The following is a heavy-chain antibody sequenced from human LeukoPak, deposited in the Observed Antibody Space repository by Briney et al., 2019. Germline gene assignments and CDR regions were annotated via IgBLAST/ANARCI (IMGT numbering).Heavy chain of an antibody. CDR2: ISYDGSNK. CDR1: GFTFSSYA. D-gene: IGHD6-13*01. J-gene: IGHJ6*01. V-gene: IGHV3-30-3*01. Sequence: AGGYLRLSCAASGFTFSSYAMHWVRQAPGQGLEWVAVISYDGSNKYYADSVRGRFTISRDNSKLTLYLQMNSLRAEDTAVYYCARQTTAGTSFDVWGQGTSVTVSS. CDR3: ARQTTAGTSFDV.